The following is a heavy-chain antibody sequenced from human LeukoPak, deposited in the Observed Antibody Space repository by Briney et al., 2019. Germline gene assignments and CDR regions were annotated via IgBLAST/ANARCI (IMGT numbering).Heavy chain of an antibody. CDR1: GFSFRSHW. Sequence: GGSLRVSCGGSGFSFRSHWVNWVRQSPGKGLEWVANIKPDGSDKYYVDSARGRFTVSRDNAKNSAFLQMNSLRAEDTAIYYCATISAQTFDIWGQGTLVSVSS. CDR2: IKPDGSDK. V-gene: IGHV3-7*01. CDR3: ATISAQTFDI. J-gene: IGHJ3*02. D-gene: IGHD5-24*01.